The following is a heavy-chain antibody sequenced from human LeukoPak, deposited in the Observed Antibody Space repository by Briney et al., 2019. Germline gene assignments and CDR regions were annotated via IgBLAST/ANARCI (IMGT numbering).Heavy chain of an antibody. CDR2: VYISGTP. CDR3: VRDTRYDMDV. V-gene: IGHV4-61*02. CDR1: GASISSGNYY. Sequence: PSETLSLTRTVSGASISSGNYYWSWIRQPAGKGLEWIGRVYISGTPTYNPSLKGRVSMSVDTSRNQFSLRLNSVTAADTALYYCVRDTRYDMDVWGKGTTVTVSS. J-gene: IGHJ6*03.